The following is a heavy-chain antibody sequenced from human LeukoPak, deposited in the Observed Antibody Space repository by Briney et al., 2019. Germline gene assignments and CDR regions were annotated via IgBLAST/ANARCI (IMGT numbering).Heavy chain of an antibody. V-gene: IGHV4-59*11. Sequence: PSETLFLTCTVSGGSISSHYWNWIRQPPGKGLEWIGYIYYSGGTNYNPSLKSRVTISVDTSKNQFSLKLSSVTAADTAVYYCARRSPGEAFDIWGQGTMVTVSS. CDR1: GGSISSHY. CDR2: IYYSGGT. J-gene: IGHJ3*02. D-gene: IGHD7-27*01. CDR3: ARRSPGEAFDI.